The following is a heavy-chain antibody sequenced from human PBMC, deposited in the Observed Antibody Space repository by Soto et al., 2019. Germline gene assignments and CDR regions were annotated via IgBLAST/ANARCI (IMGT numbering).Heavy chain of an antibody. Sequence: ASVKVSCKASGYTFTSYDINWVRQATGQGLEWMGWMNPNSGNTGYAQKFQGRVTMTRNTSISTAYMVLSSLRSEDTAVYYCARGRRSLLWFGELSLDYWGQGTLVTVSS. V-gene: IGHV1-8*01. D-gene: IGHD3-10*01. CDR1: GYTFTSYD. J-gene: IGHJ4*02. CDR2: MNPNSGNT. CDR3: ARGRRSLLWFGELSLDY.